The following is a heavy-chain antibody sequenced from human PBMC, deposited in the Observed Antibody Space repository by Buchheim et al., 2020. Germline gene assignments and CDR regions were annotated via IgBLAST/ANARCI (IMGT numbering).Heavy chain of an antibody. J-gene: IGHJ5*02. Sequence: EVQLVESGGGLVQPGGSLRLSCAASGFTFSSYEMNWVRQAPGKGLEWVSYISSRCSTIYYADSVQGRFTISRDHAKNSLYLQMNSLRAEDTAVYYCATGEGATRNWFDPWGQGTL. CDR2: ISSRCSTI. V-gene: IGHV3-48*03. CDR3: ATGEGATRNWFDP. CDR1: GFTFSSYE. D-gene: IGHD1-26*01.